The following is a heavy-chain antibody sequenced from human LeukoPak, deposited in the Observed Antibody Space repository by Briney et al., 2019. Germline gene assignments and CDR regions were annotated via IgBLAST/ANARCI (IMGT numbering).Heavy chain of an antibody. CDR3: VRSRSNWFDP. Sequence: GGSLRLSCAASGFTFSSYGMHWVRQAPGKGLEWVAFIGYDGSNKYYADSVKGRFTISRDNSKNTLYLQMNSLRAEDTAVYYCVRSRSNWFDPWGQGTLVTVSS. V-gene: IGHV3-30*02. CDR1: GFTFSSYG. J-gene: IGHJ5*02. CDR2: IGYDGSNK.